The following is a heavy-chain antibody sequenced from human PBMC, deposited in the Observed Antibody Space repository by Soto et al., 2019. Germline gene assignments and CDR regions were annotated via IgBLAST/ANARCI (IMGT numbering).Heavy chain of an antibody. D-gene: IGHD2-21*02. Sequence: QVRLQESGPGLVKPSETLSLTCTVSGGSISRYYWSWIRQPPGKGLEWIGYMYNTGSTVYNPSFKSRVTISVDTSKNQFSLKLNSVTAADTAVYYCARDLWGYCGTDCYPLDVWGQGTTVTVSS. V-gene: IGHV4-59*01. CDR2: MYNTGST. J-gene: IGHJ6*02. CDR1: GGSISRYY. CDR3: ARDLWGYCGTDCYPLDV.